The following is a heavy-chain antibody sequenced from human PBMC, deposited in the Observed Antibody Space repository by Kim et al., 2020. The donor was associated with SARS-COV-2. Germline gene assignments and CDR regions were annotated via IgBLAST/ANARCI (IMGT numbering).Heavy chain of an antibody. Sequence: STNYHPSLTSRVTMSVDTSKNQFSLKLSAVTAADTAVYYCARDPRHGMDVWGQGTTVTVSS. CDR3: ARDPRHGMDV. J-gene: IGHJ6*02. CDR2: ST. V-gene: IGHV4-4*07.